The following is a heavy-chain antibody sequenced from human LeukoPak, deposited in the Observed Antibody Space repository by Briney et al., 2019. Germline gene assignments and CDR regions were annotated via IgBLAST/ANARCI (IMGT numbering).Heavy chain of an antibody. CDR1: GFTFSNAW. V-gene: IGHV3-15*05. CDR2: IKSKSYGATI. J-gene: IGHJ4*02. D-gene: IGHD2-8*01. Sequence: GGSLRLSWAASGFTFSNAWMSWVRQAPGKGLEWVGRIKSKSYGATIDYAAPVKGRFTISRDDSKNTLYPQMNSLKTEDTAVYYCATDNGGESGFDYWGQGTLVSVSS. CDR3: ATDNGGESGFDY.